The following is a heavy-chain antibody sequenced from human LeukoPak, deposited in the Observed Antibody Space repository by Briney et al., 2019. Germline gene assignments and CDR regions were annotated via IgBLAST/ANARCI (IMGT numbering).Heavy chain of an antibody. J-gene: IGHJ5*02. V-gene: IGHV4-34*01. CDR3: ARGGLLWFGDLLRGLDWFGP. D-gene: IGHD3-10*01. Sequence: SETLSLTCAVYGGSFSGYYWSWIRQPPGKGLEWIGEINHSGSTNYNPSLKSRVTISVDTSKNQFSLKLSSVTAADTAVYYCARGGLLWFGDLLRGLDWFGPWGQGTLVTVSS. CDR2: INHSGST. CDR1: GGSFSGYY.